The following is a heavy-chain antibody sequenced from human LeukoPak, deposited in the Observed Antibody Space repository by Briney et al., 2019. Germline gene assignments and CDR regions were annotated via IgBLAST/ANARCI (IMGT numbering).Heavy chain of an antibody. CDR1: GGTFSSYA. J-gene: IGHJ4*02. V-gene: IGHV1-69*05. Sequence: ASVKVSCKASGGTFSSYAIRWVRQAPGQGLEGMGKIIPIFGTENYAQKFQGRVTITTDESTSTAYMELSSLRSEDTAVYYCARAYCSGGSCYSALDYWGQGTLVTVSS. CDR2: IIPIFGTE. D-gene: IGHD2-15*01. CDR3: ARAYCSGGSCYSALDY.